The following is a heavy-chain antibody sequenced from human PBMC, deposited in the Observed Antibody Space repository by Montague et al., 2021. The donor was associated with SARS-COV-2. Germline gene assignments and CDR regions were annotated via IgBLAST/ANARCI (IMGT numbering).Heavy chain of an antibody. D-gene: IGHD2-2*02. CDR2: INHSGST. CDR1: GGSFSGYY. CDR3: ASLTLGYCSSTSCYSDWFDP. J-gene: IGHJ5*02. V-gene: IGHV4-34*01. Sequence: SETLSLTCAVYGGSFSGYYWSWIRQPPGKGLEWIGEINHSGSTNYNPSLKSRVTISVDTSKKQFSLKLSSVTAADTAVYYCASLTLGYCSSTSCYSDWFDPWGQGALVTVSS.